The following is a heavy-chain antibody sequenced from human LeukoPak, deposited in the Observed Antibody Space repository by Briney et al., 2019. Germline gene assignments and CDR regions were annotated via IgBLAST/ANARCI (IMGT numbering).Heavy chain of an antibody. V-gene: IGHV3-30*02. D-gene: IGHD3-9*01. CDR3: VKDGHNDWLYYFDY. J-gene: IGHJ4*02. Sequence: GGSLRLSCAASGFTFSSYGMHWVRQAPGKGLEWVAFIRYDGSNKYYADSVKGRFTISRDNSKSTLYLQMNSLRADDTAVYYCVKDGHNDWLYYFDYWGQGALVTVSS. CDR1: GFTFSSYG. CDR2: IRYDGSNK.